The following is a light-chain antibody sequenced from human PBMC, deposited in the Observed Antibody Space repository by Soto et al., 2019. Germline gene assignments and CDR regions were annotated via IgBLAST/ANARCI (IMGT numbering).Light chain of an antibody. CDR3: QSWRSSRSGRVL. J-gene: IGLJ2*01. Sequence: QSVLTQPPSVSGAPGQRVTISCTGSSSNIGAGYDVHWYQQLPGTAPKLLIYGNSNRPSGVPDRFSGSKSRTTASRAITGLQPEDEADYYYQSWRSSRSGRVLFRGGTKVTVL. CDR2: GNS. CDR1: SSNIGAGYD. V-gene: IGLV1-40*01.